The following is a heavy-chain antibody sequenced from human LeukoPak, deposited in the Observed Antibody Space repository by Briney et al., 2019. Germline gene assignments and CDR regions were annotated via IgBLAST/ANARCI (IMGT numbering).Heavy chain of an antibody. D-gene: IGHD3-22*01. V-gene: IGHV4-30-2*01. CDR2: IYHSGST. CDR3: ARGGDYYDSSGYFGWFDP. J-gene: IGHJ5*02. CDR1: GGSISSGGYS. Sequence: PSETLSLTCAVSGGSISSGGYSWSWIRQPPGKGLEWIGYIYHSGSTCYNPSLKSRVTISVDRSKNQFSLKLSSVTAADTAVYYCARGGDYYDSSGYFGWFDPWGQGTLVTVSS.